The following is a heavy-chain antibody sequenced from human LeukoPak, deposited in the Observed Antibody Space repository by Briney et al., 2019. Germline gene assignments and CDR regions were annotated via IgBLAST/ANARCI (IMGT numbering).Heavy chain of an antibody. V-gene: IGHV3-74*01. D-gene: IGHD3-10*01. CDR2: ISSDGSTR. Sequence: GGSLRLSCAASGFTFSSYWMHWVRQAPGKGLVWVSHISSDGSTRGYADSVKGRFTISRDNTNNTLYLQMTSQRAEDTAVYYCARDRGGGNDHWGQGTLVTVSS. J-gene: IGHJ5*02. CDR1: GFTFSSYW. CDR3: ARDRGGGNDH.